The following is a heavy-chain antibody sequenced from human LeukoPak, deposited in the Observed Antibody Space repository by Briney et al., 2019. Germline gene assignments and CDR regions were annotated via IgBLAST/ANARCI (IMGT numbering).Heavy chain of an antibody. Sequence: GGSLRLSCAGSGFTLSSYGMHWVRQAPGKGLEWVAFIRYDGSNKYYADSVKGRFTISRDNSKNTLYLQMNSLRAEDTAVYYCAKDALLGYCSSTSCYAGYYYYMDVWGKGTTFTISS. CDR3: AKDALLGYCSSTSCYAGYYYYMDV. D-gene: IGHD2-2*01. CDR2: IRYDGSNK. V-gene: IGHV3-30*02. CDR1: GFTLSSYG. J-gene: IGHJ6*03.